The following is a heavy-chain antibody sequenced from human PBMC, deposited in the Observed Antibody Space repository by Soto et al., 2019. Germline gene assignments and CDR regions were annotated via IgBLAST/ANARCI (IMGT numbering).Heavy chain of an antibody. D-gene: IGHD2-15*01. CDR2: INHSGST. V-gene: IGHV4-34*01. Sequence: SETLSLTCAVYGGSFSGYYWSWIRQPPGKGLEWIGEINHSGSTNYNPSLKSRVTISVDTSKNQFSLKLSSVTAADTAVYYCARGLVVAATVLDAFDIWGQGTMVTVSS. CDR1: GGSFSGYY. CDR3: ARGLVVAATVLDAFDI. J-gene: IGHJ3*02.